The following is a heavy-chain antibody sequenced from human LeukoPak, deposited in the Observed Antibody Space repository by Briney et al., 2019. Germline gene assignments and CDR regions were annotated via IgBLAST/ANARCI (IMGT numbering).Heavy chain of an antibody. Sequence: ASVKVSCKASGGTFSSYAISWVRQAPGQGLEWMGGIIPIFGTANYAQKFQGRVTITADESTSTAYMELSSLRSEDTAVYYCARAEDYYYGMDVWGQGTAVTVSS. CDR1: GGTFSSYA. CDR2: IIPIFGTA. CDR3: ARAEDYYYGMDV. V-gene: IGHV1-69*13. J-gene: IGHJ6*02.